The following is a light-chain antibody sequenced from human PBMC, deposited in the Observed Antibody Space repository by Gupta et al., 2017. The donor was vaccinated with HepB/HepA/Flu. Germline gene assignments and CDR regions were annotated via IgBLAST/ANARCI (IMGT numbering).Light chain of an antibody. V-gene: IGLV1-44*01. CDR3: AAWDDSLNGQVV. J-gene: IGLJ2*01. CDR2: SNN. CDR1: SSNIGSNT. Sequence: QSLLTQPPSASGTPGQRVTISCSGSSSNIGSNTVNWYQQLPGTAPKLLIYSNNQRPSGVPDRFSGSKSGTSASLAISGLQSEDEADYYCAAWDDSLNGQVVFGGGTKLTVL.